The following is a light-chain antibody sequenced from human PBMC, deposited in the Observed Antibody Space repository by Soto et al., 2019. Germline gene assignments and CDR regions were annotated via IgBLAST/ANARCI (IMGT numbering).Light chain of an antibody. CDR1: XXYVVVYNY. V-gene: IGLV2-11*01. Sequence: QSVLTQPRXGSGSPGQSVTISXXXXXXYVVVYNYVSWYQQHPGKAPNLLIYDVSKRPSGVPDRFSGSKSGNTASLTISVLHAEDEADYYCCSYAGSYTYVFGTGTXV. CDR3: CSYAGSYTYV. CDR2: DVS. J-gene: IGLJ1*01.